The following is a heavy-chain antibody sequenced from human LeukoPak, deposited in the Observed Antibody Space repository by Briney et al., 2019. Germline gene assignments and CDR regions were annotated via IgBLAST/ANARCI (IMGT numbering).Heavy chain of an antibody. CDR2: ISSDNFHI. V-gene: IGHV3-21*01. D-gene: IGHD3-3*01. Sequence: GGSLRLSCAASGFTFSTYTMSWVRQAPGKGLQWISSISSDNFHIYYTDSVKGRFTISRDNAKNSLYLQMNSLRAADTAVYYCARGIDDYNFGPDYWGQGTLVTVSS. CDR3: ARGIDDYNFGPDY. CDR1: GFTFSTYT. J-gene: IGHJ4*02.